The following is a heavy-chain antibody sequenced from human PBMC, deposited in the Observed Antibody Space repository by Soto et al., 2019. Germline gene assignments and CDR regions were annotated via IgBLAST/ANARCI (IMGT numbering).Heavy chain of an antibody. CDR2: IYSGGST. J-gene: IGHJ6*03. D-gene: IGHD3-10*01. Sequence: GGSLRLSCAASGFTVSSNYMSWVCQAPGKGLEWVSVIYSGGSTYYADSVKGRFTISRDNSKNTLYLQMNSLRAEDTAVYYCARVGEGYYYYMDVWGKGTTVTVSS. V-gene: IGHV3-66*01. CDR3: ARVGEGYYYYMDV. CDR1: GFTVSSNY.